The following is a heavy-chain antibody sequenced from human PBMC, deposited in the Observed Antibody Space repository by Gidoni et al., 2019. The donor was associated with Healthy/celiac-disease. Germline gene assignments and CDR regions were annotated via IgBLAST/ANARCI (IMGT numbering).Heavy chain of an antibody. CDR1: GGSFSGYY. D-gene: IGHD3-22*01. Sequence: QVQLQQWGAGLLKPSETLSLTCAVYGGSFSGYYWSWIRQPPGKGLEWIGEINHSGSTNYTPSLKSRVTISVDTSKNQFSLKLSSVTAADTAVYYCARHYYYDSSGYLYFDYWGQGTLVTVSS. J-gene: IGHJ4*02. V-gene: IGHV4-34*01. CDR2: INHSGST. CDR3: ARHYYYDSSGYLYFDY.